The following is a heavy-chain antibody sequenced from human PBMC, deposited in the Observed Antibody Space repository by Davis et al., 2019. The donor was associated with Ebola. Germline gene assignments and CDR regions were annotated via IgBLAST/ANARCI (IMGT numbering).Heavy chain of an antibody. Sequence: ASVKVSCKASGGTFSNYAITWVRQAPGQGLEWMGWISAYNGNTNSAQKVQGRVTMTTDTSTSTAYMELGGLRSDDTAVYYCARDDKVMHFDYWGQGTLVTVSS. CDR3: ARDDKVMHFDY. J-gene: IGHJ4*02. D-gene: IGHD3-16*01. V-gene: IGHV1-18*01. CDR2: ISAYNGNT. CDR1: GGTFSNYA.